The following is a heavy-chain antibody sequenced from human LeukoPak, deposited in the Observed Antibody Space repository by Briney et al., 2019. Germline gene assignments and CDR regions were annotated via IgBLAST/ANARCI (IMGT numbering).Heavy chain of an antibody. J-gene: IGHJ4*02. CDR1: GYTFTSYD. CDR3: ARDFGSGSSDY. CDR2: MSPNSGDT. V-gene: IGHV1-8*01. D-gene: IGHD3-10*01. Sequence: ASVKVSCKASGYTFTSYDFNWVRQATGQRPEWMGWMSPNSGDTGYAQKLQDRVTMTRNTSISTAYMELSSLRSDDTAVYYCARDFGSGSSDYWGQGTLVTVSS.